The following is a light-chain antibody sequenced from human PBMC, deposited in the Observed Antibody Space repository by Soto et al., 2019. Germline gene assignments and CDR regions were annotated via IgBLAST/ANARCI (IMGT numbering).Light chain of an antibody. V-gene: IGKV3D-20*02. CDR1: RSVSSSY. Sequence: EIVFTRSPGTLSLSPGERATLSCRASRSVSSSYLAWYQQKPGQAPRLLVYGASSRATGIPDRFSGSGSGTDFTLTISSLEPEDFAVYYCQQRSNWPTFGQGTKVDIK. CDR3: QQRSNWPT. J-gene: IGKJ1*01. CDR2: GAS.